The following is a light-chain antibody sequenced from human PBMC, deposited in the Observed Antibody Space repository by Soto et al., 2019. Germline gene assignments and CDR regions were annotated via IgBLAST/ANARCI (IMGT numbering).Light chain of an antibody. CDR2: DAS. Sequence: EIVMTQSPATLSVSPGDRATLSCRASQSVSGQVAWYQQRPGQAPRLLFYDASTMATGLPDRFSGSASGTEFTLTISGLQSADFAIYYCQQYKDWPWTFGQGTKVEIK. CDR1: QSVSGQ. CDR3: QQYKDWPWT. J-gene: IGKJ1*01. V-gene: IGKV3-15*01.